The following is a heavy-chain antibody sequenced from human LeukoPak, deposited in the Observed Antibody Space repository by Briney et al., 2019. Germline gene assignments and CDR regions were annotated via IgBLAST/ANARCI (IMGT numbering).Heavy chain of an antibody. CDR2: FDPEDGEG. V-gene: IGHV1-24*01. Sequence: ASVKVSCKVSGYTLTELSMHWVRQAPGKGLEWMGGFDPEDGEGIYAQKFQGRVTMTEDTSTDTAYMELSSLRSEDTAVYYCATPSSGYDFLYYFDYWGQGTLVTVSS. J-gene: IGHJ4*02. CDR3: ATPSSGYDFLYYFDY. D-gene: IGHD5-12*01. CDR1: GYTLTELS.